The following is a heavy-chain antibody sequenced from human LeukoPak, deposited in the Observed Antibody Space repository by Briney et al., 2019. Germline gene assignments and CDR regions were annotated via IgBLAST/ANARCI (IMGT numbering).Heavy chain of an antibody. D-gene: IGHD2-21*02. Sequence: GGSLRLSCAASGFTLSSFAMTWVRQAPGKGLEWVSAISGSGGSTYYADSVKGRFTISRDNSKNTLYLQMNSLRAEDTAVYYCARLRSTGGLDCWGQGTLVTVSS. J-gene: IGHJ4*02. CDR1: GFTLSSFA. CDR2: ISGSGGST. CDR3: ARLRSTGGLDC. V-gene: IGHV3-23*01.